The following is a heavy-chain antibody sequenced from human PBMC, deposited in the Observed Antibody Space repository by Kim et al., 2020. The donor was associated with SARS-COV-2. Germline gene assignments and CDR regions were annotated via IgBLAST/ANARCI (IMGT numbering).Heavy chain of an antibody. CDR1: GRSFTGYY. CDR3: ARGPSADNWFDP. CDR2: ISDSGRT. J-gene: IGHJ5*02. Sequence: SETLSLTCAVSGRSFTGYYWSWIRQSPGRGLEWIGEISDSGRTSYSPSLESRVTISVDTSRNQFSLELTSVTAADTAVYYCARGPSADNWFDPWGQGTL. V-gene: IGHV4-34*01.